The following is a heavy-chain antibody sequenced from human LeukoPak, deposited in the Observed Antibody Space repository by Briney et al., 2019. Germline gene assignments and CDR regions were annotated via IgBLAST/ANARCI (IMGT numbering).Heavy chain of an antibody. D-gene: IGHD2-2*01. CDR3: ARDHHRRYCSSTSCYLGWFDP. CDR2: IIPIFGTA. J-gene: IGHJ5*02. Sequence: ASVKVSCKASRGTFSSNAISWVRQAPGQGLEWMGGIIPIFGTATYAQKFQGRVTITADDSTSTAYMELSSLRSEDTAVYYCARDHHRRYCSSTSCYLGWFDPWGQGTLVTVSS. CDR1: RGTFSSNA. V-gene: IGHV1-69*13.